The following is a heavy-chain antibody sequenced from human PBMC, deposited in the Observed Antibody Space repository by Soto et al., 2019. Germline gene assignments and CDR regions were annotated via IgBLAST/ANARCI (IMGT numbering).Heavy chain of an antibody. D-gene: IGHD1-26*01. V-gene: IGHV1-18*01. CDR3: ARGMWELPIDY. J-gene: IGHJ4*02. CDR2: ISPYNDNT. CDR1: DYTFTSYG. Sequence: QVPLVQSGAEVKKPGASVKVSCKASDYTFTSYGINRVRQAPGQGLEWMGWISPYNDNTQYAQRFQGRVTLTTDTSTNTAYMELRSLRSDDTAVYYCARGMWELPIDYWGQGTLVTVSS.